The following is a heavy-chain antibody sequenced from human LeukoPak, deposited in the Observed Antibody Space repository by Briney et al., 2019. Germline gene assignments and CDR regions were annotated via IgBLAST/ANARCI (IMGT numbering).Heavy chain of an antibody. CDR3: ARVVTDNLWFGIPPTPGGMDV. CDR2: INPNSGGT. J-gene: IGHJ6*02. Sequence: GASVKVSCKASGYTFTGYYMHWVRQAPGQGLEWMGWINPNSGGTNYAQKFQGRVTMTRDTSISTAYMELSRLRSDDTAVYYCARVVTDNLWFGIPPTPGGMDVWGQGTTVTVSS. V-gene: IGHV1-2*02. CDR1: GYTFTGYY. D-gene: IGHD3-10*01.